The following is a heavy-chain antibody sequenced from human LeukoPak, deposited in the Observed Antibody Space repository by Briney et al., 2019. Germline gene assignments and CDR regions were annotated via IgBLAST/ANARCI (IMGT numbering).Heavy chain of an antibody. D-gene: IGHD3-22*01. V-gene: IGHV1-69*01. CDR3: ARSQSYYYDSSGGSEYFQH. Sequence: ASVKVPCKASGGTFSSYAISWVRQAPGQGLEWMGGIIPIFGTANYAQKFQGRVTITADESTSTAYMELSSLRSEDTAVYYCARSQSYYYDSSGGSEYFQHWGQGTLVTVSP. CDR2: IIPIFGTA. CDR1: GGTFSSYA. J-gene: IGHJ1*01.